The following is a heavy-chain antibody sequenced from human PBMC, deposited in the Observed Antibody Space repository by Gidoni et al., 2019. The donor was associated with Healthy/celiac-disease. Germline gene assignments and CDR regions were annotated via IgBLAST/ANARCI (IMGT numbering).Heavy chain of an antibody. D-gene: IGHD2-15*01. V-gene: IGHV3-30-3*01. CDR1: GFTFSSYA. J-gene: IGHJ4*02. Sequence: QVQLVESGGGVVQPGRSLRLSWAASGFTFSSYAMHWVRQAPGKGLEWVAVISYDGSNKYYADSVKGRFTISRDNSKNTLYLQMNSLRAEDTAVYYCARGRVVDPLFDYWGQGTLVTVSS. CDR2: ISYDGSNK. CDR3: ARGRVVDPLFDY.